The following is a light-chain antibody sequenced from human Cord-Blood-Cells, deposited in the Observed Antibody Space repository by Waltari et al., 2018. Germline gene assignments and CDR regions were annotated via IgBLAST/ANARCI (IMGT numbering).Light chain of an antibody. CDR2: EGS. Sequence: QSALTQPPSASGSPGRPVPISCTGTTSDVGGYNYVSWYQQHPGKAPKLMIYEGSKRPSGVPDRFSGSKSGNTASLTVSGLQAEDEADYYCSSYAGSNNLVFGGGTKLTVL. J-gene: IGLJ2*01. CDR3: SSYAGSNNLV. CDR1: TSDVGGYNY. V-gene: IGLV2-8*01.